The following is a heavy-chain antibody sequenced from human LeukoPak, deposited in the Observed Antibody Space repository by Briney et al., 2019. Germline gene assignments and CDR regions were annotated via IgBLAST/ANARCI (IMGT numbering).Heavy chain of an antibody. D-gene: IGHD3-22*01. V-gene: IGHV3-23*01. Sequence: RGSLRLSCAASGFTFSSHAMNWVRQAPGKGLEWVSSIIDTGDRTFYADSVKGRFFIFRDNSKNTLYLQMNSLGAEDTAIYYCAKETYSYDSSGYSDTAFDHWGQGTLVTVSS. CDR3: AKETYSYDSSGYSDTAFDH. CDR2: IIDTGDRT. J-gene: IGHJ4*02. CDR1: GFTFSSHA.